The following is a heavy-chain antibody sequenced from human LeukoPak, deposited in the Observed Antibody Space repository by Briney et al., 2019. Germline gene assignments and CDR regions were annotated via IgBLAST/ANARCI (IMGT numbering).Heavy chain of an antibody. V-gene: IGHV4-59*01. Sequence: PSETLSLTCTVSRDSISSSYWSWIRQPPGKGLEWIGYIYYSGSTNYNPSLKSRVTMSVDTSKNQFSLNLSSVTAADTAVYYCARGPYSSRYDYWGQGTVVTVSS. J-gene: IGHJ4*02. CDR1: RDSISSSY. D-gene: IGHD6-13*01. CDR3: ARGPYSSRYDY. CDR2: IYYSGST.